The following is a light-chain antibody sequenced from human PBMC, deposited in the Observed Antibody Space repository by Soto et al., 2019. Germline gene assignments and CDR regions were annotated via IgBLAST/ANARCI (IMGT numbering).Light chain of an antibody. CDR2: GAS. J-gene: IGKJ1*01. Sequence: EIVLTQSPGTLSLSPGERATLSCRASQSVSSSYLAWYQQKPGQSPRLLIFGASSKATGTPDRFSGSGSGTDFTITISRLEPEDFAVYYCQQYDTSPRTFGQGTTVEI. CDR3: QQYDTSPRT. V-gene: IGKV3-20*01. CDR1: QSVSSSY.